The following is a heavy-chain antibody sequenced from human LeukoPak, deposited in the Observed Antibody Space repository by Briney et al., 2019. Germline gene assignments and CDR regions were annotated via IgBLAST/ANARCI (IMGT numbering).Heavy chain of an antibody. V-gene: IGHV3-49*04. CDR1: GFTFGDHA. J-gene: IGHJ4*02. Sequence: PGWSLRLSCSASGFTFGDHAMSWVRQAPGKGLEWVGFIRSIGYGGTTEYAASVEGRFSLSRDDSKSFVYLQMSSLKAEDTAVYYCTRVRSGNDFDYWGQGTLVTVSS. CDR3: TRVRSGNDFDY. CDR2: IRSIGYGGTT. D-gene: IGHD3-10*01.